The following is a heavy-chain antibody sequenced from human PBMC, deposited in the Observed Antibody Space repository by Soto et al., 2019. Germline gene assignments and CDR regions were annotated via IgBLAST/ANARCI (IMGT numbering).Heavy chain of an antibody. CDR1: CFAFDDYT. CDR2: ISWDGGSA. J-gene: IGHJ4*02. D-gene: IGHD2-8*02. V-gene: IGHV3-43*01. CDR3: TKAGRTGLSPFDS. Sequence: PGGSLRLSCASSCFAFDDYTMHWVRQPPGKGLEWVSLISWDGGSAYYADSVKGRFTISRDNSKNSLSLQMNSLRTEDTALYYCTKAGRTGLSPFDSWGQGTLVTVSS.